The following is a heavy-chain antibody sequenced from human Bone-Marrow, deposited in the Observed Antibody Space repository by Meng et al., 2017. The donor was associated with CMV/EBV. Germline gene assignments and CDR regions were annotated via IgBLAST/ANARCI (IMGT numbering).Heavy chain of an antibody. Sequence: GESLKISCVVSGLTFSSYAMSWVRQAPGKGLEWVAGISATGGRTNIADSVTGRFTISRDHTRNTLFLQMNSLRAEDTAVYYCVSEMLIWGSFDYWGQGTLVTVSS. CDR1: GLTFSSYA. J-gene: IGHJ4*02. CDR2: ISATGGRT. CDR3: VSEMLIWGSFDY. D-gene: IGHD3-16*01. V-gene: IGHV3-23*01.